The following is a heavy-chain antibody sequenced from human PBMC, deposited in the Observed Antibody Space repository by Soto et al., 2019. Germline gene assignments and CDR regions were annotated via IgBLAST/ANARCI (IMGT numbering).Heavy chain of an antibody. D-gene: IGHD4-17*01. CDR1: GFTFSSYS. V-gene: IGHV3-48*01. CDR2: ISSSSSTI. J-gene: IGHJ5*02. CDR3: AGTVTTHFNWFDP. Sequence: GGSLRLSCAASGFTFSSYSMNWVRQAPGKGLEWVSYISSSSSTIYYADSVKGRFTISRDNAKNSLYLQMNSLRAEDTAVYYCAGTVTTHFNWFDPWGQGTLVTVSS.